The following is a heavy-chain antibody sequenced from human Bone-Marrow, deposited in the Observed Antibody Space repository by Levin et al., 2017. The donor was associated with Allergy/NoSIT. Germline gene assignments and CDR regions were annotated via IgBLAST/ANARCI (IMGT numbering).Heavy chain of an antibody. Sequence: GESLKISCAASGFTFSSYAMSWVRQAPGKGLEWVSAISGSGGSTYYADSVKGRFTISRDNSKNTLYLQMNSLRAEDTAVYYCAKDSFAIGSSWYGTPRFDYWGQGTLVTVSS. J-gene: IGHJ4*02. CDR3: AKDSFAIGSSWYGTPRFDY. V-gene: IGHV3-23*01. CDR2: ISGSGGST. CDR1: GFTFSSYA. D-gene: IGHD6-13*01.